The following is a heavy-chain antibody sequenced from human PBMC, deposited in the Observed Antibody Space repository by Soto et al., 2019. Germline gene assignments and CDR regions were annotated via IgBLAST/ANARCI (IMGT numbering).Heavy chain of an antibody. CDR2: ISWNSGSI. CDR3: TKDIVVYYGMDV. J-gene: IGHJ6*02. V-gene: IGHV3-9*01. Sequence: EVQLVESGGGVVQPGRSLRLSCAASGFNFDDYAMHWVRQAPVKVLEWVSGISWNSGSICYADSVKGRFTISRDNAKNSLYLQMNSLRAEDTALYYCTKDIVVYYGMDVWGQGTTVTVSS. CDR1: GFNFDDYA. D-gene: IGHD2-15*01.